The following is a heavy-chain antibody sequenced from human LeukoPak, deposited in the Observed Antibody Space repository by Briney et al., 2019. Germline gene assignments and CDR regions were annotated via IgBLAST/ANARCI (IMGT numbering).Heavy chain of an antibody. V-gene: IGHV1-2*02. Sequence: ASVTVSCKASGYTFTSYDINWVRQAPGQGLEWMGWINPYTGDTTYTQKFQGRVTMTRDTSISTAYMELNRLESDDTAVFYCATADGGDYWAIDYWGQGTLVTVSS. J-gene: IGHJ4*02. CDR2: INPYTGDT. CDR1: GYTFTSYD. D-gene: IGHD2-21*01. CDR3: ATADGGDYWAIDY.